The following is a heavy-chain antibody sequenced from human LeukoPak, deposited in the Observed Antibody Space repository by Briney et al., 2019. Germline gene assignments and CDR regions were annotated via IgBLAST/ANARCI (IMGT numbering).Heavy chain of an antibody. CDR3: ARDRVIAAAAPFDP. CDR2: ISSSSSCI. J-gene: IGHJ5*02. Sequence: PGGSLRLSCAASGFTFSSYSMNWVRQAPGKGLEWVSSISSSSSCIYYADSVKGRFTISRDNAKNSLYLQMNSLRAEDTAVYYCARDRVIAAAAPFDPWGQGTLVTVSS. D-gene: IGHD6-13*01. V-gene: IGHV3-21*01. CDR1: GFTFSSYS.